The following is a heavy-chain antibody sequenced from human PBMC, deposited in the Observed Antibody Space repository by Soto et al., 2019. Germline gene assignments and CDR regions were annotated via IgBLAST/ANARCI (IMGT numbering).Heavy chain of an antibody. D-gene: IGHD6-19*01. J-gene: IGHJ1*01. CDR1: GYTFTSYY. CDR2: INPSGGST. V-gene: IGHV1-46*01. CDR3: ASEDGCNLLTY. Sequence: ASVKVSCKASGYTFTSYYMHWVRQAPGQGLEWMGIINPSGGSTSYPQKFQAGVTMTSDTSTSTVYMELSSLRSEDTAVYYCASEDGCNLLTYWGQRTFVTVSS.